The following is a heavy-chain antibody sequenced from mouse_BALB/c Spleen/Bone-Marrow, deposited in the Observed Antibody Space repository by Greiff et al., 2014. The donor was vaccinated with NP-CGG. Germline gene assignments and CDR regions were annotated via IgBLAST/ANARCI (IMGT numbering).Heavy chain of an antibody. CDR1: GFTFSSFG. Sequence: EVQLVESGGGLVQPGGSRKLSCAASGFTFSSFGMHWVRQAPEKGLEWVAYISSGSSTIYYADTVKGRFTISRDNPKNTLFLQMTSLRSEDTAMYYCAGSGYYYGSRPLFDYWGQGTTLTVSS. CDR2: ISSGSSTI. V-gene: IGHV5-17*02. D-gene: IGHD1-1*01. CDR3: AGSGYYYGSRPLFDY. J-gene: IGHJ2*01.